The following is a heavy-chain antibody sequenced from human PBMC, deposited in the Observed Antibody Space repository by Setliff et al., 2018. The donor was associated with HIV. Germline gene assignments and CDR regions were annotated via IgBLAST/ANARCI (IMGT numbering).Heavy chain of an antibody. CDR1: GYAFATYD. Sequence: GASVKVSCKPSGYAFATYDINWVRQAAGQGLEWMGWISVYNGNTNFAQKLPGRVTMTTDTSTSTAYVELRSLRSDDTAVYYCARHASTWYYESSGPHFDYWGQGTLVTVSS. CDR3: ARHASTWYYESSGPHFDY. J-gene: IGHJ4*02. CDR2: ISVYNGNT. D-gene: IGHD3-22*01. V-gene: IGHV1-18*01.